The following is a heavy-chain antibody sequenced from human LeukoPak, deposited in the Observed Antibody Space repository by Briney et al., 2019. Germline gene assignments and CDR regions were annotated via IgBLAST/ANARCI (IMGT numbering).Heavy chain of an antibody. CDR3: TRLSRHCSSSSCRTSQYYFDY. CDR1: GGSISDHH. V-gene: IGHV4-59*11. D-gene: IGHD2-2*01. Sequence: SETLSLTCSVSGGSISDHHWSWIRQSPGKGLEWIGYIYYTGSTNYNPSLKSRVSMSVARNQFSLNLRSVTAADSAVYYCTRLSRHCSSSSCRTSQYYFDYWGQGAPVTVSS. J-gene: IGHJ4*02. CDR2: IYYTGST.